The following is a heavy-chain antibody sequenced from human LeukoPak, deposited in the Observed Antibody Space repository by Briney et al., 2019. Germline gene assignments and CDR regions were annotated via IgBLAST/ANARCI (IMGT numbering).Heavy chain of an antibody. CDR2: INHSGST. CDR1: GGSFSGYY. J-gene: IGHJ5*02. CDR3: ARRDGSGLGFDP. D-gene: IGHD3-10*01. Sequence: SETLSLTCAVYGGSFSGYYWSWIRQPPGKGLEWIGEINHSGSTNYNPSLKSRVTISVDTSKNQFSLKLSSVTAADTAVYYCARRDGSGLGFDPWGQGTLVTVSS. V-gene: IGHV4-34*01.